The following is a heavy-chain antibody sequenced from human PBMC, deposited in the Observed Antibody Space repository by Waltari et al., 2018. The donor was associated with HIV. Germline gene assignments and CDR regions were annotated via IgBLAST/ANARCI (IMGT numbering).Heavy chain of an antibody. J-gene: IGHJ4*02. Sequence: EVRLVESGGGLVQPGGSLRPSCAAPGFTFSSSWMTWGRQAPGKVLEWVANIKEGGSEIHYVDSVKGRFTISRDNANNSLYLQMNSLRAEDTAVYYCARRQQLTDWGQGTLVTVSS. D-gene: IGHD6-13*01. V-gene: IGHV3-7*01. CDR2: IKEGGSEI. CDR3: ARRQQLTD. CDR1: GFTFSSSW.